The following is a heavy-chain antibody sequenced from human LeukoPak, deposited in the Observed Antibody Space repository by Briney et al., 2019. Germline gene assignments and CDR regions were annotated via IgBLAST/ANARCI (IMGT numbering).Heavy chain of an antibody. CDR2: INTNTGNP. V-gene: IGHV7-4-1*02. CDR1: GYTFTSYA. J-gene: IGHJ4*02. CDR3: ARLTPGYDSSGYFSY. D-gene: IGHD3-22*01. Sequence: RASVKVSCRASGYTFTSYAMNWVRQAPGQGLEWMGWINTNTGNPTYVQGFTGRFVFSLDTSVSTAYLQISSLKAEDTAVYYCARLTPGYDSSGYFSYWGQGTLVTVSS.